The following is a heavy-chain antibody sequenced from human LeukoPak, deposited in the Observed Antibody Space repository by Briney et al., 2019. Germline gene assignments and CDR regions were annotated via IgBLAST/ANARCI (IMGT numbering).Heavy chain of an antibody. J-gene: IGHJ6*02. D-gene: IGHD6-19*01. CDR1: GFTFSSYA. CDR3: AKEVAGTRSYYYYYGMDV. V-gene: IGHV3-23*01. CDR2: ISGSGGST. Sequence: GGSLRLSCAASGFTFSSYAMSWVRQAPGKGLEWVSAISGSGGSTYYADSVKGRFTISRDNSKNTLYLQMNSLRAEDTAVYYCAKEVAGTRSYYYYYGMDVWGQGTTVTVSS.